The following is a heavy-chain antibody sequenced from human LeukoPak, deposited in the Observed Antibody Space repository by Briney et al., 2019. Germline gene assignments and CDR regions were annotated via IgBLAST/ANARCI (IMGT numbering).Heavy chain of an antibody. CDR3: AKDSIAATGFDP. J-gene: IGHJ5*02. CDR2: ISWNSGSI. CDR1: GFTFDDYA. D-gene: IGHD6-13*01. Sequence: GGSLRLSCAASGFTFDDYAMHWVRQAPGKGLEWVSGISWNSGSIGYADSVKGRFTISRDNAKNSLYLQMNSLRAEDTALYYCAKDSIAATGFDPWGQGTLVTVSS. V-gene: IGHV3-9*01.